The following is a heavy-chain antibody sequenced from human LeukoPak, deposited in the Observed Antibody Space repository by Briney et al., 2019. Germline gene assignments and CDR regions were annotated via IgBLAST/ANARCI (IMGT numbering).Heavy chain of an antibody. CDR1: GGSISSGSYY. CDR2: IYTSGST. CDR3: ARRAIVGAENAFDI. Sequence: SQTLSLTCPVSGGSISSGSYYWSWIRRPAGKGLEWIGRIYTSGSTNYNPSLKSRVTISVDTSKNQFSLKLSSVTAADTAVYYCARRAIVGAENAFDIWGPGTMVTVSS. V-gene: IGHV4-61*02. J-gene: IGHJ3*02. D-gene: IGHD1-26*01.